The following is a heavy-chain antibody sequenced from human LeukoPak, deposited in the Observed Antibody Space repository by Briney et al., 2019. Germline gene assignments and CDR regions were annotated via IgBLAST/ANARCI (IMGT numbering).Heavy chain of an antibody. V-gene: IGHV4-59*12. Sequence: PSETLSLTCTVSGGFTSPYKWSWIRQPPGKGLEWIGFVYNSGSTNYNPSLKSRVTISVDTSKNQFSLKLTSVTAADTAVYYCAVSAAALFDLWGQGTLVTVSS. CDR2: VYNSGST. D-gene: IGHD6-6*01. J-gene: IGHJ5*02. CDR3: AVSAAALFDL. CDR1: GGFTSPYK.